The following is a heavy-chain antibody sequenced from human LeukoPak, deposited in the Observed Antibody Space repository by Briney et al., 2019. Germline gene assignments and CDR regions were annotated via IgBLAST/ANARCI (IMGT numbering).Heavy chain of an antibody. D-gene: IGHD1-1*01. CDR3: AREGSGTTGSDAFDI. J-gene: IGHJ3*02. Sequence: ASVKVSCTASGYTFTSYYMHWVRQAPGQGLEWMGIINPSGGSTSYAQKFQGRVTMTRDTSTSTVYMELSSLRSEDTAVYYCAREGSGTTGSDAFDIWGQGTMVTVSS. V-gene: IGHV1-46*01. CDR1: GYTFTSYY. CDR2: INPSGGST.